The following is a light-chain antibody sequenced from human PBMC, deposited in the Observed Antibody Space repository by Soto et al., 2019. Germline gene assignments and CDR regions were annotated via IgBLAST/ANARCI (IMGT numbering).Light chain of an antibody. V-gene: IGKV3-11*01. J-gene: IGKJ1*01. CDR3: HQRQRWPRT. Sequence: ETVMTQSPDTLSLSPGERATLSCRASQSVSSNLAWYQQKPGQAPRLLIYEASNRAAGVPGRFSGSGSGTDFTLTITRLEPEDFAFYYCHQRQRWPRTFGQGTKVDIK. CDR2: EAS. CDR1: QSVSSN.